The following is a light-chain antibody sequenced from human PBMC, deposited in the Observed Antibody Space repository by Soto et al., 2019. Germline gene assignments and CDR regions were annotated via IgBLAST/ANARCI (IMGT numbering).Light chain of an antibody. V-gene: IGLV1-44*01. J-gene: IGLJ2*01. CDR2: SNN. CDR3: AAWDDSLNGVI. Sequence: QSVLTQPPSASGTPGQTIPISCSGSSSNIGTNTVNWYQQLPGTAPKLLIYSNNQRPSGVPDRFSGSRSGTSASLAISGLQSEDEADYYCAAWDDSLNGVIFGGGTKVTVL. CDR1: SSNIGTNT.